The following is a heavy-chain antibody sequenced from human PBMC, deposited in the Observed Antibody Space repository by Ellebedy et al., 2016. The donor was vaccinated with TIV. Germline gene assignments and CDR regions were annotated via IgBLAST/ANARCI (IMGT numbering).Heavy chain of an antibody. Sequence: ASVKVSCXASGYTFTSYGISWVRQAPGQGLEWMGWISAYNGNTNYAQKLQGRVTMTTDTSTSTAYMELRSLRSDDTAVYYCARRYCSSTSCYASYYFDYWGQGTLVTVSS. D-gene: IGHD2-2*01. CDR1: GYTFTSYG. V-gene: IGHV1-18*01. J-gene: IGHJ4*02. CDR3: ARRYCSSTSCYASYYFDY. CDR2: ISAYNGNT.